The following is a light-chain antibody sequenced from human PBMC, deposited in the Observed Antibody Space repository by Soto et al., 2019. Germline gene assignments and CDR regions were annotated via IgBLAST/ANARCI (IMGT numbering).Light chain of an antibody. CDR1: QGISSY. V-gene: IGKV1-8*01. CDR2: AAS. CDR3: QQYYSYPRT. Sequence: AIRMTQSPSSFSASTGDRVTITCRASQGISSYLAWYQQKPGKAPKLLIYAASTLQSAVPSRFSGSGSGTDFPLTISCLQSEDFATYYCQQYYSYPRTFGQGTKVEIK. J-gene: IGKJ1*01.